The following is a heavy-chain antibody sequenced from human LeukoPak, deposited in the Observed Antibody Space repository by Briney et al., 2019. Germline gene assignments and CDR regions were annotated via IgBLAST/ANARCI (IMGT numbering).Heavy chain of an antibody. V-gene: IGHV3-30*01. Sequence: GASLRLSCAASGFPSSSYAMHWVRQAPGKGLEWVSIISYHGNTKYYGDFVKGRFIISRDDSNNTLYLQMNSLRVDDTAVYYCVRDHVAVAGSSPDFWGQGTLVIVSS. CDR2: ISYHGNTK. CDR1: GFPSSSYA. CDR3: VRDHVAVAGSSPDF. J-gene: IGHJ4*02. D-gene: IGHD6-19*01.